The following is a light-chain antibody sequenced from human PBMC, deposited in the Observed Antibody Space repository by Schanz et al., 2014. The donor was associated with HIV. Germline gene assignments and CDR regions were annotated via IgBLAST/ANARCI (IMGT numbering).Light chain of an antibody. Sequence: QSVLTQPPSASGTPGQRVTISCSGSSSNIKMNAVNWYQPLPGMGPKLLIYATYNRPSGVPDRFSGSGSDTSASLAISGLQSEDEADYYCGTWDDSLKGWVFGGGTKLTVL. J-gene: IGLJ3*02. CDR1: SSNIKMNA. V-gene: IGLV1-44*01. CDR3: GTWDDSLKGWV. CDR2: ATY.